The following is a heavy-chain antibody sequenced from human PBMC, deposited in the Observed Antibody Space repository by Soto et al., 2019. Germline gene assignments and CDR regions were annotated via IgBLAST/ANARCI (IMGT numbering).Heavy chain of an antibody. CDR3: AREGIENVVVPANWFDP. CDR1: GFTFSSYG. V-gene: IGHV3-33*01. Sequence: GGSLRLSCAASGFTFSSYGMHWVRQAPGKGLEWVAVIWYDGSNKYYADSVKGRFTISRDNSKNTLYLQMNSLRAEDTAVYYCAREGIENVVVPANWFDPWGQGTLVTVSS. J-gene: IGHJ5*02. CDR2: IWYDGSNK. D-gene: IGHD2-2*01.